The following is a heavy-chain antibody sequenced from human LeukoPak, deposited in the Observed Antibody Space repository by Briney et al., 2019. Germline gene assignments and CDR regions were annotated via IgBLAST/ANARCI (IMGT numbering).Heavy chain of an antibody. Sequence: ASVKVSCKASGGTFSSYAISWVRQAPGQGLEWMGGIIPIFGTANYAQKFQGRVTITADESTSTAYMELSSLRSEDTAVYYCARIGSTMVRGVLNWFDPWGQGTLVTVSS. CDR1: GGTFSSYA. J-gene: IGHJ5*02. V-gene: IGHV1-69*13. D-gene: IGHD3-10*01. CDR3: ARIGSTMVRGVLNWFDP. CDR2: IIPIFGTA.